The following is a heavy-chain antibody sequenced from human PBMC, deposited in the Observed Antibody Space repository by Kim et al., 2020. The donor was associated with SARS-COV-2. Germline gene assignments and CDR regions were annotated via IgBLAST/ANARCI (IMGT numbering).Heavy chain of an antibody. J-gene: IGHJ6*02. CDR3: ARVKLAVTTFNPVFFGMDV. CDR2: IYYSGST. CDR1: GGSISSYY. V-gene: IGHV4-59*01. D-gene: IGHD4-17*01. Sequence: SETLSLTCTVSGGSISSYYWSWIRQPPGKGLEWIGYIYYSGSTNYNPSLKSRVTISVDTSKNQFSLKLSSVTAADTAVYYCARVKLAVTTFNPVFFGMDVWGQGTTVTVSS.